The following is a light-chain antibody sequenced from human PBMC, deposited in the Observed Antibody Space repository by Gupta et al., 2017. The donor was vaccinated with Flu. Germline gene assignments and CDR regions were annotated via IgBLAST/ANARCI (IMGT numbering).Light chain of an antibody. CDR2: ELS. J-gene: IGKJ2*01. Sequence: GQPASISCKSSQSLQHSNVTTYLYWYLHKAGQPPRLLIYELSNRYSGVPDRVSGSGSGTDFTLKISRVEAEDVGLSYSIQCLHLPYTFCPVS. CDR3: IQCLHLPYT. CDR1: QSLQHSNVTTY. V-gene: IGKV2D-29*01.